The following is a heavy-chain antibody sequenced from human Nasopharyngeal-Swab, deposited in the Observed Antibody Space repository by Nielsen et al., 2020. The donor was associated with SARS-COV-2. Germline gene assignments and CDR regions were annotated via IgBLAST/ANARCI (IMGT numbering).Heavy chain of an antibody. V-gene: IGHV3-74*01. Sequence: GGSLRLSCAASGFTFSNYRMHWVRQAPGKGLVWVSRINGDGSSLNYADFVKGRFTISTDNAKCTLFLEMNSLRAEDTAVYYCARGRGSSTSMIGYWGQGTLVTVSS. D-gene: IGHD2/OR15-2a*01. CDR2: INGDGSSL. CDR1: GFTFSNYR. J-gene: IGHJ4*02. CDR3: ARGRGSSTSMIGY.